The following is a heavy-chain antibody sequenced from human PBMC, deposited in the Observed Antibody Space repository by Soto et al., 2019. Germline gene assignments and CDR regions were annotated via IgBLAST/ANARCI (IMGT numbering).Heavy chain of an antibody. Sequence: PSETLSLTCTVSGDPISSGGNYWSWIRQRPGKGLEWIGFIYHSGTTQYNPSLKSRVTLSVDTSKNQFSLKLTFVTAADTALYYCAREATTIFGVVKVSGNWFDSWGQGTLVTVSS. CDR2: IYHSGTT. D-gene: IGHD3-3*01. CDR1: GDPISSGGNY. V-gene: IGHV4-31*03. J-gene: IGHJ5*01. CDR3: AREATTIFGVVKVSGNWFDS.